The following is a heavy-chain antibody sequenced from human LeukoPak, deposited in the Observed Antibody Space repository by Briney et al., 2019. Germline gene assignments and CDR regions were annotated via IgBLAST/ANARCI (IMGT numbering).Heavy chain of an antibody. CDR2: IYNSGGS. Sequence: KPSETLSLTCTVSGGSISNYYWSWIRQPPEKGLEWIGYIYNSGGSNYNPSLKSRVTISVDTSKSQFSLKLSSVTAADTAVYYCARRTGYYDGFDYWGQGTLVTVSS. CDR1: GGSISNYY. V-gene: IGHV4-59*01. J-gene: IGHJ4*02. D-gene: IGHD3/OR15-3a*01. CDR3: ARRTGYYDGFDY.